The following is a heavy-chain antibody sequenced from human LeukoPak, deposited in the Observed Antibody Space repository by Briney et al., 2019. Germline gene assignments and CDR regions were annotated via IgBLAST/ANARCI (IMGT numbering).Heavy chain of an antibody. CDR3: ARQIEDFWSGYPFDY. CDR2: IYPGDSDT. Sequence: GESLKISCKGSGYSFTSYWIGWVRQMPGKGLEWMGIIYPGDSDTRYSPSFQGQVTISADKSISTAYLQWSSLKASDTAMYYCARQIEDFWSGYPFDYWGQGTLVTVSS. CDR1: GYSFTSYW. V-gene: IGHV5-51*01. J-gene: IGHJ4*02. D-gene: IGHD3-3*01.